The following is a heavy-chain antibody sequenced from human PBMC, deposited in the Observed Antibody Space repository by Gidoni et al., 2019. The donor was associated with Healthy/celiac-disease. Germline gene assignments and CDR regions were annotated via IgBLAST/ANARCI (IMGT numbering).Heavy chain of an antibody. CDR1: RGTFSSYA. J-gene: IGHJ4*02. Sequence: QVQLVQSGAEVKKPGSSVKVSCKAPRGTFSSYAISWVRQAPGQGLEWLGGISPSFGTANYAQKFQGRVTITADEAKSTAYMELSSLRAEDTAVYYCARMAQPEYSSSSRQEADYWGQGTLGTVSS. CDR3: ARMAQPEYSSSSRQEADY. V-gene: IGHV1-69*01. D-gene: IGHD6-6*01. CDR2: ISPSFGTA.